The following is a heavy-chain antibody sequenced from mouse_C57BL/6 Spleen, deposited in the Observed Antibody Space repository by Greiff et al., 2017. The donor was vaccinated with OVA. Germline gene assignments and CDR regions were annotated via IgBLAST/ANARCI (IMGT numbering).Heavy chain of an antibody. Sequence: QVQLQQPGAELVKPGASVKLSCKASGYTFTSYWMQWVKQRPGQGLEWIGEIDPSDSYTNYNQKFKGKATLTVDTSSSTAYMQLSSLTSEDSAVYYCARWDYSNDYAMDYWGQGTSVTVSS. J-gene: IGHJ4*01. CDR2: IDPSDSYT. CDR1: GYTFTSYW. CDR3: ARWDYSNDYAMDY. D-gene: IGHD2-5*01. V-gene: IGHV1-50*01.